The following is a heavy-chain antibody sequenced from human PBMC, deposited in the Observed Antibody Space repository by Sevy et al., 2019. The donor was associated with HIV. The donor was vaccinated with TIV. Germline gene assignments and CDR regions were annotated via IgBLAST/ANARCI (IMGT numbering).Heavy chain of an antibody. J-gene: IGHJ4*02. Sequence: GGSLRLSCAVSGFIFSRYAMHWVRQAPGKGLEWVASISYDGSNKYYADSVKGRFTISRDNSKNTLYLQINSLRTEDTSVYYCTRGQIAVADNGCLDYWGQGTLVTVSS. CDR2: ISYDGSNK. D-gene: IGHD6-19*01. CDR3: TRGQIAVADNGCLDY. V-gene: IGHV3-30-3*01. CDR1: GFIFSRYA.